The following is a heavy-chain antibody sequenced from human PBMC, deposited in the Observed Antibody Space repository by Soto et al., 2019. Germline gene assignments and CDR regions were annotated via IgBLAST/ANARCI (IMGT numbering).Heavy chain of an antibody. V-gene: IGHV3-30*03. J-gene: IGHJ4*02. CDR1: GFNFSSYG. CDR2: ISHDGSNK. CDR3: ARGYDILTGPLDY. D-gene: IGHD3-9*01. Sequence: GGSLRLSCVASGFNFSSYGMHWVRQAPGKGLEWVAVISHDGSNKYYAESVKGRFTISRDNSENTLYVQMNSLRAEDTAVYYCARGYDILTGPLDYWGPGTLVTVSS.